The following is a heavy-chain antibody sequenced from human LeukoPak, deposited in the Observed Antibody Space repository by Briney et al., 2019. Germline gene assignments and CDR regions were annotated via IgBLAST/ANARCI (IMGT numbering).Heavy chain of an antibody. V-gene: IGHV4-59*12. Sequence: PSETLSLTCTVSGGSISSYYWSWIRQPPGKGLEWIAYVYYTGRTLYNPSLESRVTISVDTSKNQFSLKLSSVTAADTAVYYCARVQEDSSSWTMDVWGQGTAVTVSS. CDR1: GGSISSYY. CDR2: VYYTGRT. CDR3: ARVQEDSSSWTMDV. D-gene: IGHD6-13*01. J-gene: IGHJ6*02.